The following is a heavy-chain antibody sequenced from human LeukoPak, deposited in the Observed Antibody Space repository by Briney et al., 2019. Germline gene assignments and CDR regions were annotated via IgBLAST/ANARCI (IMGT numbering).Heavy chain of an antibody. CDR2: IIPIFGTA. D-gene: IGHD2-2*01. Sequence: GASVKVSCKASGGTFSSYAISWVRQAPGQGLEWMGGIIPIFGTANYAQKFQGRVTITADKSTSTAYMELRSLRSEDTAVYYCARAYCSSTSCYATLDYWGQGTLVTVSS. CDR3: ARAYCSSTSCYATLDY. J-gene: IGHJ4*02. V-gene: IGHV1-69*06. CDR1: GGTFSSYA.